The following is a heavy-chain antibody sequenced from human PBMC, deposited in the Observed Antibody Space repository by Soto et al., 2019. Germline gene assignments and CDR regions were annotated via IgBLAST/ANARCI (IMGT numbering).Heavy chain of an antibody. D-gene: IGHD1-26*01. CDR1: GGSIRNHD. CDR2: IYYSGST. J-gene: IGHJ4*02. CDR3: ARRYGSAIDY. Sequence: SETLRLTWTVSGGSIRNHDWRWIRQPPGKGLEWIGYIYYSGSTNYNPSLKSRVTISVDTSKNQFSLKLSSVTAADTAVYYCARRYGSAIDYWGQGTLVTVSS. V-gene: IGHV4-59*11.